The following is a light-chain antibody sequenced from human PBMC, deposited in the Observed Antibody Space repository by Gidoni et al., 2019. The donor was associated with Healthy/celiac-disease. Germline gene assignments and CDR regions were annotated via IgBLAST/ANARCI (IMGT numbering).Light chain of an antibody. J-gene: IGKJ2*01. V-gene: IGKV3-20*01. CDR2: GAS. CDR3: QQYGSSPPYT. CDR1: QSVSSSY. Sequence: EIVLTQSPGTLSLSPGERATLSCRAIQSVSSSYLAWYQQKPGQAPRLLIYGASSRATGIPDRFSGSGSGTDFTLTISSLEPEDFAVYYCQQYGSSPPYTFGQGTKLEIK.